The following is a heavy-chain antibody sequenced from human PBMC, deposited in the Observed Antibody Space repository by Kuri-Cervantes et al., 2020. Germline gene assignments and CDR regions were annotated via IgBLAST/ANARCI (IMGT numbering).Heavy chain of an antibody. CDR3: ARQEKQWLVLVDY. CDR2: ISYDGSNK. Sequence: GGSLRLSCAAPGFTFSSYGMHWVRQAPGKGLEWVAVISYDGSNKYYADSVKGRFTISRDNAKNSLYLQMNSLRDEDTAVYYCARQEKQWLVLVDYWGQGTLVTVSS. CDR1: GFTFSSYG. J-gene: IGHJ4*02. V-gene: IGHV3-30*03. D-gene: IGHD6-19*01.